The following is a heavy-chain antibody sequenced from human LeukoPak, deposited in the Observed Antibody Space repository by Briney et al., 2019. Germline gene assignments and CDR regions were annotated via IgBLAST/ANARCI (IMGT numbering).Heavy chain of an antibody. CDR1: GFTFSSYA. CDR2: ISGSGGST. D-gene: IGHD5-24*01. J-gene: IGHJ4*02. Sequence: GGSLRLSCAASGFTFSSYAMSRVRQAPGKGLEWVSAISGSGGSTYYADSVKGRFTISRDNSKNTLYLQMNSLRAEDTAVYYCAKDRAGYGNFDYWGQGTLVTVSS. V-gene: IGHV3-23*01. CDR3: AKDRAGYGNFDY.